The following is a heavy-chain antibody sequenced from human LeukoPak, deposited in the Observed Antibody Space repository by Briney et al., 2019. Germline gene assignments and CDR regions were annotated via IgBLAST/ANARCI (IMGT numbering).Heavy chain of an antibody. D-gene: IGHD2-2*01. J-gene: IGHJ4*02. CDR1: GYAFTSYG. CDR2: ISAYNGNT. CDR3: ARVSTSCYEFDY. V-gene: IGHV1-18*04. Sequence: GASVKVSCKASGYAFTSYGMSWVRQAPGQGLEWMGWISAYNGNTNYAQKLQDRVTMTTDTSTSTAYMELRSLRSDDTAVYYCARVSTSCYEFDYWGQGTLVTVSS.